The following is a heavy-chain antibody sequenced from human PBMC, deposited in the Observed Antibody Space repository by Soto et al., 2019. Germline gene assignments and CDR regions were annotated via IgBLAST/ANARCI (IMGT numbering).Heavy chain of an antibody. CDR1: GYSFTTYG. CDR2: ISVYNGNT. CDR3: AREGPAPYYYYGMDV. Sequence: QVQLVQSGGEVKKPGASVKVSCKTSGYSFTTYGISWVRQAPGQGLEWMGWISVYNGNTNYAQKLQGRVTMTTDTSPSTAYIELRSLRSDDTAVYYCAREGPAPYYYYGMDVWGQGSTVTVSS. J-gene: IGHJ6*02. V-gene: IGHV1-18*01.